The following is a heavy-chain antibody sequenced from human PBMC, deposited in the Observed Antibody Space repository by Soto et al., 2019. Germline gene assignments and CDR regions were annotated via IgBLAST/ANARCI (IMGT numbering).Heavy chain of an antibody. CDR2: ISSSSSTI. CDR1: GFTFSSYS. CDR3: ARDLVVVTAIPVLGYYYGMDV. J-gene: IGHJ6*02. D-gene: IGHD2-21*02. Sequence: EVQLVESGGGLVQPGGSLRLSCAASGFTFSSYSMNWVRQAPGKGLEWVSYISSSSSTIYYADSVKGRFTISRDNAKNSLYLQMNILRDEDTAVYYCARDLVVVTAIPVLGYYYGMDVWGQGTTVTVSS. V-gene: IGHV3-48*02.